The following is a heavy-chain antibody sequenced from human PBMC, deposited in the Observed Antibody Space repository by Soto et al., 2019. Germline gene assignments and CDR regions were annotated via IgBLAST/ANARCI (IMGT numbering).Heavy chain of an antibody. J-gene: IGHJ5*02. CDR3: AKTPMRWGAYRSNWFDP. CDR2: IYYSGTT. Sequence: QVQLQESGPGLVRPSQTLSLTCTVSGGPINNPAYYWSWIRQQPGKGLEWMGYIYYSGTTYYNPSLKGLLSIAIDTSKNHFSLKLSAVTAADTAVSFCAKTPMRWGAYRSNWFDPWGQGALVTVSS. CDR1: GGPINNPAYY. V-gene: IGHV4-31*01. D-gene: IGHD3-16*02.